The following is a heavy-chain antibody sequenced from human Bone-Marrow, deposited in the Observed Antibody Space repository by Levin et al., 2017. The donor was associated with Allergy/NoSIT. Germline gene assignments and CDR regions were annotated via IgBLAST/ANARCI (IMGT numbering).Heavy chain of an antibody. J-gene: IGHJ4*02. D-gene: IGHD2-15*01. Sequence: GESLKISCAASGFSFRNYAMHWVRQTPGKGPEYVAAVSSNGEDTYYADSVKGRFIISRDNSKNTLFLQMGSLRPDDMAVYYCAREGAPCSGTACYLFDFWGLGILVTVSS. CDR3: AREGAPCSGTACYLFDF. CDR2: VSSNGEDT. CDR1: GFSFRNYA. V-gene: IGHV3-64*02.